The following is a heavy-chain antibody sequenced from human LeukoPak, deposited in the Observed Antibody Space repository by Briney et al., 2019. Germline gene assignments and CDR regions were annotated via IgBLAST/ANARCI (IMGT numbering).Heavy chain of an antibody. D-gene: IGHD3-22*01. Sequence: GGSLRLSCAASGFTFSSYSMNWVRQAPGKGLEWVSSISSSSYIYYADSVKGRFTISRDNAKNSLYLQMNSLRAEDTAVYYCAREAYYYDSSGYYPIFDYWGQGTLVTVSS. CDR2: ISSSSYI. CDR1: GFTFSSYS. J-gene: IGHJ4*02. CDR3: AREAYYYDSSGYYPIFDY. V-gene: IGHV3-21*01.